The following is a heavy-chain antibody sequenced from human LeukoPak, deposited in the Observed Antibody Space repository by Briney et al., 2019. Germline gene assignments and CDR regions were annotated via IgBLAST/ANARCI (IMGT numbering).Heavy chain of an antibody. CDR2: INPSGGSR. V-gene: IGHV1-46*01. D-gene: IGHD3-10*01. CDR3: ARVGWFGELLFGRDY. J-gene: IGHJ4*02. Sequence: ASVKVSCKASGYTFSNYYIHWVRQAPGQGLEWMGIINPSGGSRSYAQKFQGRLTVTRDTSTSTVYMELSSLRSEDTAVYYCARVGWFGELLFGRDYWGQGTLVTVSS. CDR1: GYTFSNYY.